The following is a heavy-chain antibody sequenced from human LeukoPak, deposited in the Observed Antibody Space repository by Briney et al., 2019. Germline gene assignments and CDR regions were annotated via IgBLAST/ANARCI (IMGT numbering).Heavy chain of an antibody. CDR1: GYTFTSYG. CDR2: INPNSGGT. Sequence: ASVKVSCKASGYTFTSYGISWVRQAPGQGLEWMGWINPNSGGTNYAQKFQGRVTMTRDTSISTAYMELSRLRSDDTAVYYCARGENLTGYYPLYYMDVWGKGTTVTISS. D-gene: IGHD3-9*01. V-gene: IGHV1-2*02. J-gene: IGHJ6*03. CDR3: ARGENLTGYYPLYYMDV.